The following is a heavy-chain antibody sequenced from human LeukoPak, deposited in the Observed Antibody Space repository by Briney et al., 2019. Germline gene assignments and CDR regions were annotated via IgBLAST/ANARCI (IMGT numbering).Heavy chain of an antibody. J-gene: IGHJ4*02. V-gene: IGHV3-74*01. CDR3: ASGSEYYFDY. CDR1: GFTFSSYW. CDR2: INSDGSST. D-gene: IGHD3-10*01. Sequence: GGSLRLSCAASGFTFSSYWMHWVRQAPGKGLVWVSRINSDGSSTSYADSVKGRFTNSRDNAKNSLYLQMNSLRAEDTAVYYCASGSEYYFDYWGQGTLVTVSS.